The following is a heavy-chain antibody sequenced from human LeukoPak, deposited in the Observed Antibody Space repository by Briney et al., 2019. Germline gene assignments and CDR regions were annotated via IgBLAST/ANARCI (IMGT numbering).Heavy chain of an antibody. D-gene: IGHD2-15*01. Sequence: GGSLRLSCAASGFTFSSYSMNWVRQAPGKGLEWVSYISSSSSTIYYADSVKGRFTISRDNAKNSLYLQMNSLRAEDTAVYYCARDPRRIRLFYYYYYMDVWGKGTTVTVSS. CDR1: GFTFSSYS. CDR2: ISSSSSTI. V-gene: IGHV3-48*01. J-gene: IGHJ6*03. CDR3: ARDPRRIRLFYYYYYMDV.